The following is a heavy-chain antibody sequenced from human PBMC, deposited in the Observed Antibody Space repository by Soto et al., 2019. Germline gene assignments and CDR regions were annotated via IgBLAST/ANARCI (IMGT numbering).Heavy chain of an antibody. CDR1: GFTFSSYA. J-gene: IGHJ4*02. V-gene: IGHV3-30-3*01. Sequence: QVQLVESGGGVVQPGRSLRLSCAASGFTFSSYAMHWVRQAPGKGLEWVAVISYDGSNKYYADSVKGRFTISSDNTKNTRYLQMISLRAEDTAVYYSARGYYYDSSGAFGIDYWGQGTLVTFGS. CDR2: ISYDGSNK. D-gene: IGHD3-22*01. CDR3: ARGYYYDSSGAFGIDY.